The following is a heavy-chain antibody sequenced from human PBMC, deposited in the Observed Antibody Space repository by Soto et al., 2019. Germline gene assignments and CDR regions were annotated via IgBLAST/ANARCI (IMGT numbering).Heavy chain of an antibody. D-gene: IGHD5-18*01. CDR2: ISSSSRIR. CDR3: AGISRPNGYGAFDM. J-gene: IGHJ3*02. Sequence: DVQLVESGGGLVQPGGSLRLSCAVSGFTFSSHGMNWVRQAPGKGLEWLSYISSSSRIRYYADSVKGRFSISRDDAQNSLYLQMNSLRVEDTAVYYCAGISRPNGYGAFDMRGQGTMVTVSS. CDR1: GFTFSSHG. V-gene: IGHV3-48*01.